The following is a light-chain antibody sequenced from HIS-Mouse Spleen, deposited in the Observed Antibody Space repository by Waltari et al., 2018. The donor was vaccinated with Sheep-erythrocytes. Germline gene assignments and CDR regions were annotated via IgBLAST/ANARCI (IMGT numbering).Light chain of an antibody. Sequence: SYELTQPPSVSVSPGQTASITCSGDKLGDKYACWYQQKPDQSPWLVFYQESKRPSGVPERFSGSTSGNTATLTIRGTQAMDGADYYCQAWDSSTAVFGGGTKLTVL. V-gene: IGLV3-1*01. CDR3: QAWDSSTAV. CDR1: KLGDKY. CDR2: QES. J-gene: IGLJ2*01.